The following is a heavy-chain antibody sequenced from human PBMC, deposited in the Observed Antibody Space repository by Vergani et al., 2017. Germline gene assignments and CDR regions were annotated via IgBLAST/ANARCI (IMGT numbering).Heavy chain of an antibody. CDR3: ARGGRQWLGRTYFDY. D-gene: IGHD6-19*01. CDR2: IYVSVIT. V-gene: IGHV4-61*02. Sequence: QVQLQESGPGLVKPSQTLSLTCTVSGASINNDFYYWHWIRQPAGKGLEWIGRIYVSVITDYNSSLQSRVSISVDTSKNQFSLKLSSVTAADTAVYYCARGGRQWLGRTYFDYWGQGTLVTVSS. CDR1: GASINNDFYY. J-gene: IGHJ4*02.